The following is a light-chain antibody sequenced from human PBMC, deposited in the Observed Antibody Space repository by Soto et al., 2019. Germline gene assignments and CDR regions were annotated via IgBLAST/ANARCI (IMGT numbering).Light chain of an antibody. V-gene: IGLV2-8*01. Sequence: QSVLTQPPSASGSPGQSVTISCTGTSNDVGGFNYVSWYQQHPGKAPKLMIYESNKRPSGVPDRFSGSRSGKTASASLTVSGLQPEDEADYYCSSYEGTSISLVFGTGTKLTVL. J-gene: IGLJ1*01. CDR1: SNDVGGFNY. CDR3: SSYEGTSISLV. CDR2: ESN.